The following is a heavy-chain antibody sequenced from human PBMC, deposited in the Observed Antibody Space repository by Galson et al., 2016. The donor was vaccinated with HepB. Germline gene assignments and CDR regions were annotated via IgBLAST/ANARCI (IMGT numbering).Heavy chain of an antibody. CDR3: ARMGRRTGRVLIPRKNYVYYYMDV. D-gene: IGHD3-10*01. CDR2: ITQSGST. J-gene: IGHJ6*03. V-gene: IGHV4-34*01. CDR1: GVSLTDYY. Sequence: ETLSLTCAVSGVSLTDYYWVWIRQPPGKGLEYIGEITQSGSTKNPSLRSRVIISFDTARSQVSLRLSSVTAADTAVYYCARMGRRTGRVLIPRKNYVYYYMDVWGKGAAVTVSS.